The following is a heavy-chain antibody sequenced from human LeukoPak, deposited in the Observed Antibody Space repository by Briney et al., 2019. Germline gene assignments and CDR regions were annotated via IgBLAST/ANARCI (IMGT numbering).Heavy chain of an antibody. CDR3: ARDRGMATIYYYYGMDV. CDR2: ISYDGSNK. D-gene: IGHD5-24*01. V-gene: IGHV3-30-3*01. CDR1: GFTFSSYA. J-gene: IGHJ6*02. Sequence: SGGSLRLSCAASGFTFSSYAMHWVRQAPGKGLEWVAVISYDGSNKYYADSVKGRFTISRDNSKNTLYLQMNSLRAEDTAVYYCARDRGMATIYYYYGMDVWGQGTTVTVSS.